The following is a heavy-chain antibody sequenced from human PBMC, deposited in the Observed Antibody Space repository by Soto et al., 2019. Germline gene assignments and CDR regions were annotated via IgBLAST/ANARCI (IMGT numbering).Heavy chain of an antibody. Sequence: SQTLSLTCAISGDNVSSNSAAWNWIRQSPSRGLEWLGRTYYRSKWYNDYAVSVKSRITINPDTSKNQFSLQLNSVTPEDTAVYYCARALTSNYYDSSGTFDYWGQGTLVTVSS. V-gene: IGHV6-1*01. CDR1: GDNVSSNSAA. D-gene: IGHD3-22*01. CDR2: TYYRSKWYN. J-gene: IGHJ4*02. CDR3: ARALTSNYYDSSGTFDY.